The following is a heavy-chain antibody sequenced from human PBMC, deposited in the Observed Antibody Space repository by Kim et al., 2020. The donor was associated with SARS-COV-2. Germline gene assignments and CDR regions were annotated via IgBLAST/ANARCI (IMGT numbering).Heavy chain of an antibody. J-gene: IGHJ4*02. D-gene: IGHD3-22*01. CDR3: ASYDSSGYYY. CDR2: ISSNGGST. Sequence: GGSLRLSCAASGFTFSSYAMHWVRQAPGKGLEYVSAISSNGGSTYYANSVKGRFTISRDNSKNTLYLQMGSLRAEDMAVYYCASYDSSGYYYWGQGTLVTVSS. CDR1: GFTFSSYA. V-gene: IGHV3-64*01.